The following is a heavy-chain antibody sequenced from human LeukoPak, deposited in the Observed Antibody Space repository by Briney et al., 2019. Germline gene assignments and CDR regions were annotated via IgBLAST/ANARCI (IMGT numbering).Heavy chain of an antibody. Sequence: KPSETLSLTCSVSGGSISGSYWSWIRQPPGKGVEWIGYIYYSGSTNFNPSLKSRVTVSVDTSKNQFSLQLSSVTAADTAVYYCARGPYYFDNWGQGTLVTVSS. CDR1: GGSISGSY. CDR2: IYYSGST. J-gene: IGHJ4*02. CDR3: ARGPYYFDN. V-gene: IGHV4-59*01.